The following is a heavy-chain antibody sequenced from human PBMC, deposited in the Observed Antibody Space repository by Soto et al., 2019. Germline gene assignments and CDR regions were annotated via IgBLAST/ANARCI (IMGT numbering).Heavy chain of an antibody. CDR1: GGTISSSNW. Sequence: SETLSLTCAVSGGTISSSNWRCWVRKPAGKGLEVMGEIDHGGSTNYNPSLKGRFTISVDKSKNQFSLKLSSVTAADTAVYYWARGRCSGGSCYAKAAMDVWGQGTTVTVSS. J-gene: IGHJ6*02. V-gene: IGHV4-4*02. D-gene: IGHD2-15*01. CDR3: ARGRCSGGSCYAKAAMDV. CDR2: IDHGGST.